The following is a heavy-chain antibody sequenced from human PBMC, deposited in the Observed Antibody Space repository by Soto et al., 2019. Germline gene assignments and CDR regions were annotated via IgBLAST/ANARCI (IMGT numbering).Heavy chain of an antibody. J-gene: IGHJ4*02. CDR1: GGSISSGGYS. V-gene: IGHV4-30-2*01. CDR2: IYHSGST. Sequence: SETLSLTCAVSGGSISSGGYSWGWIRQPPGKGLEWIGYIYHSGSTYYKPSLKSRVTISVDRSKNQFSLKLSSVTAADTAVYYCARAGGLGAVAVDYWGQGTLVTVSS. CDR3: ARAGGLGAVAVDY. D-gene: IGHD6-19*01.